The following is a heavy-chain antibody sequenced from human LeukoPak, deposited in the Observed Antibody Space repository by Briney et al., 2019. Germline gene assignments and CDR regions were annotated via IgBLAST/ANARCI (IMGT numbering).Heavy chain of an antibody. Sequence: PSETLSLTCTVSGGSISSGDYYWSWIRQPPGKGLEWIGYIYYSGSTYYNPSLKSRVTISVDTSKNQFSLKLSSVTAADTAVYYCARVGNYDSSGYPDYWGQGTLVTVSS. D-gene: IGHD3-22*01. J-gene: IGHJ4*02. CDR1: GGSISSGDYY. V-gene: IGHV4-30-4*08. CDR3: ARVGNYDSSGYPDY. CDR2: IYYSGST.